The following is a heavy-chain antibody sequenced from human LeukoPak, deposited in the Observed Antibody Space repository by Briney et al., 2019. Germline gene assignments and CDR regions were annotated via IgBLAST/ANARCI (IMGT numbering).Heavy chain of an antibody. CDR2: IYYSGST. V-gene: IGHV4-59*01. CDR3: ARAPTW. J-gene: IGHJ4*02. CDR1: GGSISNYY. Sequence: SETLSLTCTVSGGSISNYYWSWIRQPPGKGLEWIGYIYYSGSTNYNPSLKSRVTISVDTSKNQFSLKLSSVTAADTAVYYCARAPTWWGQGTLVTVSS.